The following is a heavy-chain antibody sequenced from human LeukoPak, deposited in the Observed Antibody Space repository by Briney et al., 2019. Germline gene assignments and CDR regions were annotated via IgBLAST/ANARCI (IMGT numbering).Heavy chain of an antibody. Sequence: GGSLRLSCEASGFTFSSYAMHWVRQAPGKGLEWVAVISYDGSNKYYADSVKGRFTISRDNSKNTLYLQMNSLRAEDTAAYYCARDGQWEPGPYFYGMGVWGQGTTVTVSS. J-gene: IGHJ6*02. V-gene: IGHV3-30-3*01. CDR1: GFTFSSYA. CDR2: ISYDGSNK. D-gene: IGHD1-26*01. CDR3: ARDGQWEPGPYFYGMGV.